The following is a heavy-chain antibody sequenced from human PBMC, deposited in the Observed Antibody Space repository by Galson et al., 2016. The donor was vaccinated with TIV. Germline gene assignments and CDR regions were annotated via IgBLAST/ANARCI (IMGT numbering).Heavy chain of an antibody. D-gene: IGHD3-22*01. Sequence: SLRLSCAASGFTFSSYAMSWVRQAPGKGLEWVSAISASGGSTYYADSVKGRFTISRDNSKKTVYMQMNSLRAEDTAVYYCAKVPSSGFYYYYGMDVWGQGTTVTVA. CDR2: ISASGGST. CDR3: AKVPSSGFYYYYGMDV. V-gene: IGHV3-23*01. CDR1: GFTFSSYA. J-gene: IGHJ6*02.